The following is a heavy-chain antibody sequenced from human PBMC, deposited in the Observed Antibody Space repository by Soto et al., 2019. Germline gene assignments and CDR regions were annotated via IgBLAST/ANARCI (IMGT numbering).Heavy chain of an antibody. V-gene: IGHV1-18*01. Sequence: ASVKVSCKASGYTFTSYGISWVRQAPGQGLEWMGWISAYNGNTNYAQRLQGRVTMTTDTSTSTAYMELRSLRSDDTAVYYCARDDGYIAVAGSLPSGPRFDYWGQGTLVTVSS. J-gene: IGHJ4*02. CDR2: ISAYNGNT. CDR3: ARDDGYIAVAGSLPSGPRFDY. D-gene: IGHD6-19*01. CDR1: GYTFTSYG.